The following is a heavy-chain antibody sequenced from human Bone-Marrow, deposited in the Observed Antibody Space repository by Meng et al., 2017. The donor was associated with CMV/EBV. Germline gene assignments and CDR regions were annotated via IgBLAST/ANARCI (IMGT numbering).Heavy chain of an antibody. Sequence: GESLKISCAASGFTFSSYWMSWVRQAPGKGLEWVSYISSSGSTIYYADSVKGRFTISRDNAKNSLYLQMNSLRAEDTAVYYCASPYTYYDFWSGYLSMDVWGQGTTVTVSS. V-gene: IGHV3-48*04. D-gene: IGHD3-3*01. CDR3: ASPYTYYDFWSGYLSMDV. J-gene: IGHJ6*02. CDR1: GFTFSSYW. CDR2: ISSSGSTI.